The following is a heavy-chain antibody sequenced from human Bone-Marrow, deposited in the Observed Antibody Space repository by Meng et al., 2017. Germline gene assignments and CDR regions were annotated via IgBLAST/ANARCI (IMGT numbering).Heavy chain of an antibody. J-gene: IGHJ3*02. CDR1: GCSISSYY. V-gene: IGHV4-59*01. Sequence: LRLSCTVSGCSISSYYWSWIRQPPGKGLEWIGYIYYRGSTNYNPSLKSRVTISVDTSKNQFSLKLSSVTAADTAVYYRARDLGSGWGTSGDAFDIWGQGTMVTVSS. D-gene: IGHD6-19*01. CDR3: ARDLGSGWGTSGDAFDI. CDR2: IYYRGST.